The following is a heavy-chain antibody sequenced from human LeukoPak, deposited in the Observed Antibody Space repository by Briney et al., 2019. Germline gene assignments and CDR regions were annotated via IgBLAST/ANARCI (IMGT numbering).Heavy chain of an antibody. V-gene: IGHV4-4*07. D-gene: IGHD3-22*01. Sequence: SETLSLTCTVSGGSITGYYWNWIRQPARQGLEWLGRVYSSGVGNYNPSLTSLVTMSVDTSKNQFSLKLTSLTAADTAVYYCAREEFLHEIDSSGYFVYWGQGTLVTVSS. CDR1: GGSITGYY. J-gene: IGHJ4*02. CDR3: AREEFLHEIDSSGYFVY. CDR2: VYSSGVG.